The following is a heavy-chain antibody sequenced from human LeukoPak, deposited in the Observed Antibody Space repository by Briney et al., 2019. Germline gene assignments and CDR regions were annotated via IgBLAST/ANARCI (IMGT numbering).Heavy chain of an antibody. J-gene: IGHJ4*02. D-gene: IGHD3-22*01. V-gene: IGHV3-23*01. CDR1: RFTFSSYA. Sequence: GGSLRLSCAASRFTFSSYAMSWVRQAPGKGLEWVSAISGSGGSTYYADSVKGRFTISRDNSKNTLYLQMNSLRAEDTAVYYCAKSLSITMIVVVYDYWGQGTLVTVSS. CDR3: AKSLSITMIVVVYDY. CDR2: ISGSGGST.